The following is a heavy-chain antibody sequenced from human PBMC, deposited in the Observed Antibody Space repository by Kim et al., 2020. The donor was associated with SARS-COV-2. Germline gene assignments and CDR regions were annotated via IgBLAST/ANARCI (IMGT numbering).Heavy chain of an antibody. J-gene: IGHJ6*02. CDR3: ARDLLVGATSYGMDV. D-gene: IGHD1-26*01. CDR1: GFTFSSYG. V-gene: IGHV3-33*01. CDR2: IWYDGSNK. Sequence: RGSLRLSCAASGFTFSSYGIHSVRQAPGKWLEWVAVIWYDGSNKYYADSVKGRFTISRDNSKNTLYLQMNSLRAEDTAVYYCARDLLVGATSYGMDVWGQGTTVTVSS.